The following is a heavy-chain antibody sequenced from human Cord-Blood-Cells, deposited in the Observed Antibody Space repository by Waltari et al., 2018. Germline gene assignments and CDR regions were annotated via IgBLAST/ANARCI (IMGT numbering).Heavy chain of an antibody. Sequence: EVQLVESGVGWVQPGGCLRLPCAAAGFTFSSYLMTWVRQAPGKGLEWVANIKQDGSEKYYVDSVKGRFTISRDNAKNSLYLQMNSLRAEDTAVYYCASYGSHGAFDIWGQGTMVTVSS. V-gene: IGHV3-7*01. D-gene: IGHD1-26*01. CDR1: GFTFSSYL. CDR2: IKQDGSEK. CDR3: ASYGSHGAFDI. J-gene: IGHJ3*02.